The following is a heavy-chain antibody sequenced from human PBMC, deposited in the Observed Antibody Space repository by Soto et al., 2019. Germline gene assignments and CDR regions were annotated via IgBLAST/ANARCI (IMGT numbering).Heavy chain of an antibody. J-gene: IGHJ5*02. CDR2: INPSGGST. Sequence: SVKGSCNASGYTFPSYYMHWVRQAPGQGLEWVGIINPSGGSTSYAQKFQGRVTMTRDTSTSTVYMELSSLRSEDTAVYYCARGRRGYYYDSSGYYPRGYNWFDPWGQGTLVTVSS. CDR3: ARGRRGYYYDSSGYYPRGYNWFDP. CDR1: GYTFPSYY. V-gene: IGHV1-46*01. D-gene: IGHD3-22*01.